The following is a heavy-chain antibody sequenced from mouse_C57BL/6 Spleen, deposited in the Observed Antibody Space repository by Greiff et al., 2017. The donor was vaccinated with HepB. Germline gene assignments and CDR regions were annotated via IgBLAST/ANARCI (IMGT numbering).Heavy chain of an antibody. J-gene: IGHJ4*01. CDR1: GYTFTSYW. CDR2: IHPNSGST. Sequence: QVQLQQSGAELVKPGASVKLSCKASGYTFTSYWMHWVKQRPGQGLEWIGMIHPNSGSTNYNEKFKSKATLTVDKSSSTAYMQLSSLTSEDSAVYYCARSDGKYAMDYWGQGTSVTVSS. CDR3: ARSDGKYAMDY. V-gene: IGHV1-64*01. D-gene: IGHD2-1*01.